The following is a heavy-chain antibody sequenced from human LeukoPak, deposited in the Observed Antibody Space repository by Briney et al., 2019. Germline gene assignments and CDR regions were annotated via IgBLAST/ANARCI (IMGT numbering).Heavy chain of an antibody. CDR3: ARGKMVGATAWGGLDY. CDR2: ISSSGSTI. J-gene: IGHJ4*02. CDR1: GFTFSSYE. Sequence: GGSLRLSCAASGFTFSSYEMNWVRQAPGKGLEWVSYISSSGSTIYYADSVKGRFTISRDNAKNSLYLQMNSLRAEDAAFYYCARGKMVGATAWGGLDYWGQGTLVTVSS. D-gene: IGHD1-26*01. V-gene: IGHV3-48*03.